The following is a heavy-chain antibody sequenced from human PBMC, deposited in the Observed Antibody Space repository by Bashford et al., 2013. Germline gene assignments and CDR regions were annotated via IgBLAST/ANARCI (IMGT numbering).Heavy chain of an antibody. CDR2: ISTYNGNT. D-gene: IGHD4/OR15-4a*01. Sequence: ASVKVSCKASGYTFTSYGISWVRQAPGQGLEWMGWISTYNGNTNYAQKFQGRVTMTTDTSTSTAYMELRSLRSDDTAVYYCAKINPGADYEFTDAFDIWGQGTMVTVSS. J-gene: IGHJ3*02. CDR1: GYTFTSYG. V-gene: IGHV1-18*01. CDR3: AKINPGADYEFTDAFDI.